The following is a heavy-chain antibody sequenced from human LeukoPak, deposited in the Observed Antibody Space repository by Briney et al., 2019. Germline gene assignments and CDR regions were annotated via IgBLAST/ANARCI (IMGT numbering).Heavy chain of an antibody. D-gene: IGHD3-3*01. V-gene: IGHV1-69*05. CDR3: ASPSDFWSGYYRY. J-gene: IGHJ4*02. CDR2: IIPIFGTA. CDR1: RGTFSSYA. Sequence: SVKVSCKASRGTFSSYAISWVRQAPGQGLEWMGGIIPIFGTANYAQKFQGRVTITTDESTSTAYMELSSLRSEDTAVYYCASPSDFWSGYYRYWGQGTLVTVSS.